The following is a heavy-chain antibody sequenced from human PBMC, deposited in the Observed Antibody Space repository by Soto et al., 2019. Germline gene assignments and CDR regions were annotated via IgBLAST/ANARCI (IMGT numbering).Heavy chain of an antibody. CDR2: IYYSGST. CDR3: ASLSRDV. J-gene: IGHJ4*02. Sequence: SETLSLTCPVSGGSISSDYWSWIRQPPGKGLEWIGYIYYSGSTNYNPSLKSRVTISVDTSKNQFSLKLSSVTAADTAVYYCASLSRDVWGQGTLDTVSS. V-gene: IGHV4-59*01. CDR1: GGSISSDY.